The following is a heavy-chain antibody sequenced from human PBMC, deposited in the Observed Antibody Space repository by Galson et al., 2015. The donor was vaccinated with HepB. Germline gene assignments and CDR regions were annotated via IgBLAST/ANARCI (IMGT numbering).Heavy chain of an antibody. CDR1: GFTFGDYA. D-gene: IGHD5-18*01. V-gene: IGHV3-49*04. CDR3: TGGGYSPGWFDP. J-gene: IGHJ5*02. CDR2: IRSKAYGGTT. Sequence: SLRLSCAASGFTFGDYAMSWVRQAPGKGLEWVGFIRSKAYGGTTEYAASVKGRFTIPRDDSKSIAYLQMNSLKTEDTAVYYCTGGGYSPGWFDPWGQGTLVTVSS.